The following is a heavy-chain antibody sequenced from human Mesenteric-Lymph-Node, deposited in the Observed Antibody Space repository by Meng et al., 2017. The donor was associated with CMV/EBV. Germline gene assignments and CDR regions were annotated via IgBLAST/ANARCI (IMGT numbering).Heavy chain of an antibody. V-gene: IGHV3-23*01. CDR2: ISGSGGST. Sequence: GGSLRLSCAASGFTFSSYAMSWVRQAPGKGLEWVSAISGSGGSTYYADSVKGRFTISRDNAKNSLYLQMNSLRAEDTAVYYCGRAAYSGDGLDVWGQGTTVTVSS. CDR3: GRAAYSGDGLDV. D-gene: IGHD1-26*01. CDR1: GFTFSSYA. J-gene: IGHJ6*02.